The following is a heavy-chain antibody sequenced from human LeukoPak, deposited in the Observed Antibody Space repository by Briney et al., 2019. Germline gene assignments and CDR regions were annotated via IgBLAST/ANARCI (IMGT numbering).Heavy chain of an antibody. CDR1: GFTFSSYA. Sequence: GGSLRLSCAASGFTFSSYAMNWVRQAPGKGLEWVSGISSNGGGKYYADSVKGRFTISRDNSKSTLYLQMNSLRAEDTAVYYCATDFPCSTTSCYWGYWGQGTLVTVSS. CDR3: ATDFPCSTTSCYWGY. V-gene: IGHV3-23*01. J-gene: IGHJ4*02. CDR2: ISSNGGGK. D-gene: IGHD2-2*01.